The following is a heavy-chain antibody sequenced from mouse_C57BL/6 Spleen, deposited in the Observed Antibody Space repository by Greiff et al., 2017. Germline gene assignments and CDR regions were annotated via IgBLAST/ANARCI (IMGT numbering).Heavy chain of an antibody. V-gene: IGHV1-52*01. CDR3: TKNYGFDD. D-gene: IGHD1-1*01. CDR1: GYTFHSYW. CDR2: IDPSDSET. Sequence: VQLQQPGAELVRPGSSVKLSCKASGYTFHSYWMHWVKQRPIQCLEWIGNIDPSDSETNYNQKFKDKATLTVDKYSSTAYMQHSSLTSECSAVYYCTKNYGFDDWGQGATLTVA. J-gene: IGHJ2*01.